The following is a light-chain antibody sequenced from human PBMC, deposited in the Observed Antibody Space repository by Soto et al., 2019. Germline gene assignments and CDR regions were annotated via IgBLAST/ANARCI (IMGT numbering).Light chain of an antibody. Sequence: QSVLTQPPSASGTPGQRVTISCSESSSNVGSYTVNWYQQLPGTAPKLLIYGNNQRPSGVPDRFSGSKSGTSASLAISGLQSEDEADYYCAAWDDSLNGDVFGTGTKVTVL. CDR3: AAWDDSLNGDV. J-gene: IGLJ1*01. CDR1: SSNVGSYT. V-gene: IGLV1-44*01. CDR2: GNN.